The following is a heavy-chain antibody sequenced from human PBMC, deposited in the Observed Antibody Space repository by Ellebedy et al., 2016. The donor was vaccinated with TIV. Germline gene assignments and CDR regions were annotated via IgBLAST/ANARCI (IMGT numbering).Heavy chain of an antibody. CDR1: GYTFRNYH. Sequence: ASVKVSCXASGYTFRNYHISWVRQAPGQGPEWMGWISADSGNTKYTLKFQGRVSMTTDTSTNTVYMELRSLRSDDTAIYYCARVAYRFNGPDVWGQGTTVTVSS. CDR2: ISADSGNT. CDR3: ARVAYRFNGPDV. D-gene: IGHD3-16*02. V-gene: IGHV1-18*01. J-gene: IGHJ6*02.